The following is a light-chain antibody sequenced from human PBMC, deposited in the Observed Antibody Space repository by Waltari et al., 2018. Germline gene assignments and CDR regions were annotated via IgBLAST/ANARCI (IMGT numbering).Light chain of an antibody. CDR2: GNS. V-gene: IGLV1-40*01. J-gene: IGLJ3*02. CDR1: SSNIGAGYD. Sequence: QSVLTQPPSVSGAPGQRVTISCTGSSSNIGAGYDVPWYQPLPGTAPKLLIYGNSNRPSGVPDRFCGSKSGTSASLDIAGLQAEDEADYYCQSYDSSLSGSGVFGGGTKLTVL. CDR3: QSYDSSLSGSGV.